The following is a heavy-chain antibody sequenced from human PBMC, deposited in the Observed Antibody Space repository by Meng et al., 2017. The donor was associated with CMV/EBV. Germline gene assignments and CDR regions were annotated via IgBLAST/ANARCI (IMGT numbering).Heavy chain of an antibody. CDR3: ARGRKTYCSSTSCYRYGVDV. V-gene: IGHV4-34*01. CDR1: GGSFSGYY. CDR2: INHSGST. Sequence: GSLRLSCAVYGGSFSGYYWSWIRQPPGKGLEWIGEINHSGSTNYNPSLKSRVTISVDTSKNQFSLKLSSVTAADTAVYYCARGRKTYCSSTSCYRYGVDVWGQGTTVTVSS. D-gene: IGHD2-2*01. J-gene: IGHJ6*02.